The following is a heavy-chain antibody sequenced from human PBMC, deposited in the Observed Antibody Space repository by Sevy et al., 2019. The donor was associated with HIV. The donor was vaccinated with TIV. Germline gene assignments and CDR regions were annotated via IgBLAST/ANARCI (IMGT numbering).Heavy chain of an antibody. CDR2: INSDGSST. CDR1: GFTFSRYW. V-gene: IGHV3-74*01. J-gene: IGHJ4*02. D-gene: IGHD3-22*01. Sequence: GGSLRRSCTASGFTFSRYWMHWVRQAPGKGLVWVSRINSDGSSTSYADSVKGRFTISRDNAKNTLYLQMNSLRAEDTAGYYCARYYYDSSGIDYWGQGTLVTVSS. CDR3: ARYYYDSSGIDY.